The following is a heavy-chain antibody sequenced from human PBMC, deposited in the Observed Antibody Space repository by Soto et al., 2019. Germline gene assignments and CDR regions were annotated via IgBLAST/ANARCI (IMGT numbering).Heavy chain of an antibody. Sequence: QVQLVQSGAEVKKPGASVKVSCKASGYTFTSYGISWVRQAPGQGLEWMGWISAYNGNTNYAQKLQGRVTMTTDTSTSTAYMELRSLRSDDTAVYYCARGGFCYSNKLITYYYGMDVWGQGTTVTVSS. CDR2: ISAYNGNT. CDR3: ARGGFCYSNKLITYYYGMDV. V-gene: IGHV1-18*04. D-gene: IGHD4-4*01. CDR1: GYTFTSYG. J-gene: IGHJ6*02.